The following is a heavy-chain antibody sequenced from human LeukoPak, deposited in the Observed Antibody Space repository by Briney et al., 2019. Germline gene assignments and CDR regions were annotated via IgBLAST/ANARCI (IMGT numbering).Heavy chain of an antibody. CDR2: ISYDGSNK. Sequence: GGSLRLSCAASGFTFSSYAMHWVRQAPGKGLEWVAVISYDGSNKYYADSVKGRFTISRDNSKNTLYLQMNSLRAEDTAVYYCVTKGRYYDFWSGYYVFFGYWGQGTLVTVSS. J-gene: IGHJ4*02. D-gene: IGHD3-3*01. CDR3: VTKGRYYDFWSGYYVFFGY. V-gene: IGHV3-30-3*01. CDR1: GFTFSSYA.